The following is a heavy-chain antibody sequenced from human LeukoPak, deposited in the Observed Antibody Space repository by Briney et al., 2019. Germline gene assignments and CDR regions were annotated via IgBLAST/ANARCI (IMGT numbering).Heavy chain of an antibody. V-gene: IGHV4-59*08. CDR3: AGYGDFDLGL. J-gene: IGHJ2*01. CDR1: GVSITSYY. CDR2: MYHSGSS. D-gene: IGHD4-17*01. Sequence: SETLSLTCNVSGVSITSYYWTWIRQFPGKGLEWIGYMYHSGSSNYNPSLKSRVTLSLEKSKNQFSLKLTSVTAADTAVYYCAGYGDFDLGLRGRGTLVTVSS.